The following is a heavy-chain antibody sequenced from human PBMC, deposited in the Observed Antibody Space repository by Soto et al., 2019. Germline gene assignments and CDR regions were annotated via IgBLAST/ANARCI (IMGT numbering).Heavy chain of an antibody. D-gene: IGHD2-2*01. J-gene: IGHJ5*02. CDR3: ARLYCSSSTCDSWFDP. V-gene: IGHV5-10-1*01. CDR1: GYTFTTFW. Sequence: XESLTISCTGFGYTFTTFWISLVRQMPGRGPEWMGRIDPRDSYTNYSPSFQGHVTISVDKSISTAYLQWGSLKASDTAMYYCARLYCSSSTCDSWFDPWGQGTLVTVSS. CDR2: IDPRDSYT.